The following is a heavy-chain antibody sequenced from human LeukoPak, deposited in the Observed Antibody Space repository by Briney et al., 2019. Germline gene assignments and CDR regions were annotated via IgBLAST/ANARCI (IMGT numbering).Heavy chain of an antibody. Sequence: SETLSLTCTVSGGSISSSSYYWGWIRQPPGKGLEWIGSIYYSGSTYYNPSLESRVTISVDTSKNQFSLKLSSVTAADTAVYYCARGFGELLIYYYYMDVWGKGTTVTASS. CDR2: IYYSGST. V-gene: IGHV4-39*01. J-gene: IGHJ6*03. CDR1: GGSISSSSYY. D-gene: IGHD3-10*01. CDR3: ARGFGELLIYYYYMDV.